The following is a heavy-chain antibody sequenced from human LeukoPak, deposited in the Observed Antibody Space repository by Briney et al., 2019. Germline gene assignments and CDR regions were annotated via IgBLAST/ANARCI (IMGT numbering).Heavy chain of an antibody. CDR2: IYPGDSDT. J-gene: IGHJ4*02. D-gene: IGHD5-24*01. CDR3: ARRLVSVETFDY. Sequence: GESLKISCKGSGYIFTNYWIAWVRHMPGKGLEWMGIIYPGDSDTRYNPSFQGQVTISADKSISTAYLRWSSLKASDTAIYYCARRLVSVETFDYWGQGTLVTVSS. CDR1: GYIFTNYW. V-gene: IGHV5-51*01.